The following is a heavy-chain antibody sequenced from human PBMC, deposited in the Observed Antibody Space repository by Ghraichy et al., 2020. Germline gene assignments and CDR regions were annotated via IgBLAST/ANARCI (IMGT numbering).Heavy chain of an antibody. J-gene: IGHJ5*02. D-gene: IGHD2-15*01. CDR3: AREGEYCPDGRCYSVWFDP. CDR2: IYRTGST. CDR1: GGSISGYF. Sequence: SETLSLTCTVSGGSISGYFWSWIRQSAGQGLEWIGRIYRTGSTNYNPSLTGRVRMSVDTSKNEFSLKLSSVTAADTAVYYCAREGEYCPDGRCYSVWFDPWCQGTLVTVSS. V-gene: IGHV4-4*07.